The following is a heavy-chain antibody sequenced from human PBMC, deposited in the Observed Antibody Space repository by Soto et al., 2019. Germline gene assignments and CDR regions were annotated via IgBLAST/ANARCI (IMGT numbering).Heavy chain of an antibody. Sequence: TLSLTCTVSGGSISSYYWSWIRQPPGKGLEWIGYIYYYGSTNYNPSLKSRVTISVDTSKNQFSLNLSSVTAADTAVYYCARHPGYYDILTGYSTYYFDYWGQGILVTVSS. CDR3: ARHPGYYDILTGYSTYYFDY. CDR2: IYYYGST. V-gene: IGHV4-59*08. J-gene: IGHJ4*02. D-gene: IGHD3-9*01. CDR1: GGSISSYY.